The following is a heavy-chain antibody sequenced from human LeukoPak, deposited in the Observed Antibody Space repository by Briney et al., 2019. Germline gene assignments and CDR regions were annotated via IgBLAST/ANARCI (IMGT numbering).Heavy chain of an antibody. V-gene: IGHV3-30*02. Sequence: GGSLRLSCAASGFTFSSYAMHWDRQAPGKGLEWVAFIRYDGSNKYYADSVKGRFTISRDNSKNKLYLQMNSLRAEDTAVYYCAKGSKEVLFTRDHYMDVWGKGTTVTISS. CDR1: GFTFSSYA. CDR2: IRYDGSNK. J-gene: IGHJ6*03. D-gene: IGHD3-3*01. CDR3: AKGSKEVLFTRDHYMDV.